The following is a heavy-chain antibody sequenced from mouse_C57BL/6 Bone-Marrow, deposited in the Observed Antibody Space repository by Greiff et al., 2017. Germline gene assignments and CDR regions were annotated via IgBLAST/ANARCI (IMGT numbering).Heavy chain of an antibody. J-gene: IGHJ2*01. CDR1: GFTFSSYG. CDR2: ISSGGSYT. Sequence: DVKLVESGGDLVKPGGSLKLSCAASGFTFSSYGMSWVRQTPDKRLEWVATISSGGSYTYYPDSVKGRFTISRDNAKNTLYLQMSSLKSEDTAMYYCASPSYWGQGTTLTVSS. V-gene: IGHV5-6*02. CDR3: ASPSY. D-gene: IGHD2-10*02.